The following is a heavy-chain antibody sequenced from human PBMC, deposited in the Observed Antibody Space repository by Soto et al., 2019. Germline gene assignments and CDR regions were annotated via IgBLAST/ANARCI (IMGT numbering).Heavy chain of an antibody. V-gene: IGHV1-8*01. CDR3: ARQGSQYGSGNYLH. J-gene: IGHJ4*02. CDR2: MNPNSGDT. CDR1: GYTLTSYN. D-gene: IGHD3-10*01. Sequence: GASVKGSCKASGYTLTSYNIDWVRQALGQGLEWMGWMNPNSGDTGSTQKFQGRLTMTRDIAGGTAYMELSSLSSEDTGVYYCARQGSQYGSGNYLHWGQGTLVTVSS.